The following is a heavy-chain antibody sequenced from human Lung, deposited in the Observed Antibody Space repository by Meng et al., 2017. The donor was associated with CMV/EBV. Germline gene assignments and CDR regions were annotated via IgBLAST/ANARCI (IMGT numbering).Heavy chain of an antibody. CDR2: IIAIIGIA. CDR3: ARGVNCCWSKVNNWSDP. D-gene: IGHD1-20*01. J-gene: IGHJ5*02. Sequence: SVKVSXKASGDTFNSYAISWVRQAPGQGLEWMGGIIAIIGIANYAQKLQGRVTITADKSTSTAYMELSSLRSEDTAVYYCARGVNCCWSKVNNWSDPWGQGXLVTVSS. V-gene: IGHV1-69*10. CDR1: GDTFNSYA.